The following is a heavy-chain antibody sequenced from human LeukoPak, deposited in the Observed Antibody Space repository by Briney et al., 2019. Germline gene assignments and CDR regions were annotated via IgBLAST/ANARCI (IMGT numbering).Heavy chain of an antibody. D-gene: IGHD6-19*01. V-gene: IGHV3-23*01. J-gene: IGHJ4*02. CDR2: IGADTVTT. CDR1: GFTFWNYA. Sequence: GGSLRLSCAASGFTFWNYAMAWVRQAPGKGVDWVSVIGADTVTTYYAPSVKGRFTIARDNSKNTLYLQMNSLRAEDTAVYYCAKKFGSSAWYVGFDSWGQGTLVTVSS. CDR3: AKKFGSSAWYVGFDS.